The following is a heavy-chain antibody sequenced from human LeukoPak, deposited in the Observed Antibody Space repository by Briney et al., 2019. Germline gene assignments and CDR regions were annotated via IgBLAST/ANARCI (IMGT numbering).Heavy chain of an antibody. V-gene: IGHV1-24*01. CDR1: GKSLTRVS. CDR3: ATATIIWGSYRSWLDT. J-gene: IGHJ5*02. CDR2: LDPEHGGR. Sequence: GASVKVSCKVSGKSLTRVSIHWVRQSPGKGLEWMGGLDPEHGGRLYAQTFQGRVTMTEDASTDTAYMELNRLRSEDTAVYCCATATIIWGSYRSWLDTWGQGTLVTVSS. D-gene: IGHD3-16*02.